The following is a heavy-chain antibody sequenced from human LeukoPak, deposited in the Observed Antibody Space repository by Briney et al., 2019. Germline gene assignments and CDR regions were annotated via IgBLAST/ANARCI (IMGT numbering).Heavy chain of an antibody. V-gene: IGHV1-46*01. D-gene: IGHD3-22*01. CDR2: INPSGGST. Sequence: VASVKVSCKASGYTFTSYYMHWVRQAPGQGLEWMGIINPSGGSTSYAQKFQGRVTMTGDTSTSTVYMELSSLRSEDTAVYYCARGSPSNYYDSSGYPHDAFDMWGQGTMVTVSS. J-gene: IGHJ3*02. CDR3: ARGSPSNYYDSSGYPHDAFDM. CDR1: GYTFTSYY.